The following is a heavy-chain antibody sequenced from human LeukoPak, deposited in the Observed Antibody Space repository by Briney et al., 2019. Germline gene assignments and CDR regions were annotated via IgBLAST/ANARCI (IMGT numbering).Heavy chain of an antibody. V-gene: IGHV4-59*08. D-gene: IGHD6-19*01. CDR1: GGPIGSDY. Sequence: PSETLSLTCTVSGGPIGSDYWTWIRQPPGEGVEYIGYIYYTGGTNYNPSLKSRVTISVDTSKNQFSPKLSSVTAADTAVYFCAKYGNSGWVIDNWGQGTLVTVSS. CDR3: AKYGNSGWVIDN. CDR2: IYYTGGT. J-gene: IGHJ4*02.